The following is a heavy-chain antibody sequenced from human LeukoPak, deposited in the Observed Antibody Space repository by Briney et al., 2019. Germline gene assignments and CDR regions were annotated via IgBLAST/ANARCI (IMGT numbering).Heavy chain of an antibody. V-gene: IGHV1-24*01. CDR2: FDPEDGET. Sequence: ASVTVSCKVSGYTLTELSMHWVRQAPGKGLEWMGGFDPEDGETIYAQKFQGRVTMTEDTSTDTAYMELSSLRSEDTAVYYCATRGRWFGELDILDYWGQGTLVTVSS. J-gene: IGHJ4*02. D-gene: IGHD3-10*01. CDR1: GYTLTELS. CDR3: ATRGRWFGELDILDY.